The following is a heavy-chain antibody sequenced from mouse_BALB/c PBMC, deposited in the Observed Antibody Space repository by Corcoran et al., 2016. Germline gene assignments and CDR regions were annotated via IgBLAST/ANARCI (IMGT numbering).Heavy chain of an antibody. CDR2: INPYNDGT. J-gene: IGHJ2*01. CDR3: SRGFWYYFDY. CDR1: GYTFTSYV. Sequence: EVQLQQSGPELVKPGASVKMSCKASGYTFTSYVMHWVKQKPGHGLEWIGYINPYNDGTKYNEKFKGKATLTSYKSSSTAYMELSSLTSEDSAVYYCSRGFWYYFDYWGQGTTLTVSS. V-gene: IGHV1S136*01.